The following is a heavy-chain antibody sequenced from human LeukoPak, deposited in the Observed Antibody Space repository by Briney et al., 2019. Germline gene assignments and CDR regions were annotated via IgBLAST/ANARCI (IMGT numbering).Heavy chain of an antibody. CDR1: GGSISSGGYS. J-gene: IGHJ4*02. Sequence: SQTLSLTCAVSGGSISSGGYSWSWIRQPPGKGLEWIGYIYHSGSTYYNPSLKSRVTISVDRSKNQFSLKLRSVTAADTAVYYCARAQYYFDYWGQGTLVTVSS. CDR2: IYHSGST. D-gene: IGHD5-24*01. V-gene: IGHV4-30-2*01. CDR3: ARAQYYFDY.